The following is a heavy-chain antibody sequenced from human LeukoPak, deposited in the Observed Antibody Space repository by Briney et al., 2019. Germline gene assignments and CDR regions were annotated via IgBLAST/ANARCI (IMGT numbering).Heavy chain of an antibody. J-gene: IGHJ6*03. CDR2: ISGSGGGT. V-gene: IGHV3-23*01. D-gene: IGHD6-13*01. Sequence: GGSLRLSCAASGFTFSSYAMSWVRQAPGKGLEWVSAISGSGGGTYYADSVKGRFTISRDNSKNTLYLQMNSLRAEDTAVYYCAKDSSSSWYSYYYYYYMDVWGKGTTVTVSS. CDR3: AKDSSSSWYSYYYYYYMDV. CDR1: GFTFSSYA.